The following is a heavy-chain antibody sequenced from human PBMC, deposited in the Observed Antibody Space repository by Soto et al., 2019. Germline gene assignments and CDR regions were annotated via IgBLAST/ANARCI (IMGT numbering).Heavy chain of an antibody. CDR3: ERDFEEQLAESTFDY. J-gene: IGHJ4*02. CDR2: ISSHGRDI. CDR1: GFTFTSDS. V-gene: IGHV3-21*06. D-gene: IGHD6-13*01. Sequence: GGSLRLSCEASGFTFTSDSMTWVRQAPGKGLEWVSSISSHGRDIFYADSVKGRFTISRDNAKDSLHLQMNSLTGEDSAVYYCERDFEEQLAESTFDYWGQGTQVTLSS.